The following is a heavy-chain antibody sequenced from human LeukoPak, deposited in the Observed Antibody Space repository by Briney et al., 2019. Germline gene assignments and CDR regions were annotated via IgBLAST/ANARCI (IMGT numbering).Heavy chain of an antibody. CDR3: DPHDSASQF. V-gene: IGHV3-30*04. Sequence: GGSLRLSRAASRFTSSRYVMHWVRPAPGKGLQWVSFISSYGSNKSFADSVKGRFTISRDNSRNTLYLQMNSLRDEDTAVYYCDPHDSASQFWGQGTLVTVSS. CDR1: RFTSSRYV. CDR2: ISSYGSNK. J-gene: IGHJ4*02. D-gene: IGHD6-6*01.